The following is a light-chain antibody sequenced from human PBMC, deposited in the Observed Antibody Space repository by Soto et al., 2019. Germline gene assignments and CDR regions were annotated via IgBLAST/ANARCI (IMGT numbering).Light chain of an antibody. J-gene: IGLJ2*01. Sequence: QSVLTQPPSASGSPGQSVTISCTGTSSDVGGYNYVSWYQQHPGKAPKLMIYEVSKRPSGVPDRVSGSKSGNTASLTVSGLQSEDEADYYCSSYAGSNNLVVFGGGTKVTVL. CDR3: SSYAGSNNLVV. CDR2: EVS. V-gene: IGLV2-8*01. CDR1: SSDVGGYNY.